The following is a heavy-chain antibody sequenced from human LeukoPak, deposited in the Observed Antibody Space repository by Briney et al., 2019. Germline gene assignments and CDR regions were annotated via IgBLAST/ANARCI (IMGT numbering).Heavy chain of an antibody. CDR3: ARRDYDSGGHYGPDNWFDP. J-gene: IGHJ5*02. D-gene: IGHD3-22*01. Sequence: PSETLSLTCSVSGGAISYSSYYWSWIRQHPGKGLEWIGYIYYSGNTYYNPSLKSRVTISVDTSKNQFSLKMSSVTAADTAAYYCARRDYDSGGHYGPDNWFDPWGQGIQVTVSP. CDR1: GGAISYSSYY. CDR2: IYYSGNT. V-gene: IGHV4-31*03.